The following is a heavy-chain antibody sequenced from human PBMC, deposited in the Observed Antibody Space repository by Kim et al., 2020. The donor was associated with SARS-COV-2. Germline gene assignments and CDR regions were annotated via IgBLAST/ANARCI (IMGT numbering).Heavy chain of an antibody. CDR2: IKSKTDGGTT. D-gene: IGHD6-13*01. J-gene: IGHJ1*01. CDR1: GFTFSNAW. CDR3: TTKKGIAAAGTLGFEYFQH. V-gene: IGHV3-15*01. Sequence: GGSLRRSCAASGFTFSNAWMSWVRQAPGKGLEWVGRIKSKTDGGTTDYAAPVKGRFTISRDDSKNTLYLQMNSLKTEDTAVYYCTTKKGIAAAGTLGFEYFQHWGQGTLVTVSS.